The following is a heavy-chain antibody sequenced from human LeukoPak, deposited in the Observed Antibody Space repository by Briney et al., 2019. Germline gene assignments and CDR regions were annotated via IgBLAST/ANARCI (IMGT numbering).Heavy chain of an antibody. V-gene: IGHV1-18*01. CDR3: ARDRVVVTATNFDY. Sequence: GASVKVSCKASGYIFTDYYIHWVRQAPGQGLEWMGWISAYNGNTNYAQKLQGRVTMTTDTSTSTAYMELRSLRSDDTAVYYCARDRVVVTATNFDYWGQGTLVTVSS. CDR1: GYIFTDYY. D-gene: IGHD2-21*02. CDR2: ISAYNGNT. J-gene: IGHJ4*02.